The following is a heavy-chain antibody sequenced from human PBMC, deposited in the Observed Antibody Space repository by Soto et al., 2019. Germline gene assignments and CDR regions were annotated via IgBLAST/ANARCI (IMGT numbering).Heavy chain of an antibody. Sequence: QVHLVESGGGLVKPGGSLRLSCAGSGFTFSDFDMSWIRQAPGKGLEWLSYISGSSDYTNYAESVRGRFTISRDNAENSLYLQVNSLRAEDTAVYYCARIAFTSTWYEVDYWGQGTLVTVSS. CDR2: ISGSSDYT. CDR1: GFTFSDFD. CDR3: ARIAFTSTWYEVDY. D-gene: IGHD2-2*01. J-gene: IGHJ4*02. V-gene: IGHV3-11*06.